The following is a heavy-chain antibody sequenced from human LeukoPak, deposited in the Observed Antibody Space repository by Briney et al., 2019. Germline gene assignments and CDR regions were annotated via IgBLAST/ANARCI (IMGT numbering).Heavy chain of an antibody. CDR3: ATSPRGWYYFDY. J-gene: IGHJ4*02. D-gene: IGHD2-15*01. Sequence: PGGSLRLSCAASGFTFSSYAMSWVRQAPGKGLEWVSAISGSGGSTYYADSVKGRFTLSRDNSKNTLYLQMNSLRAEDTAVYYCATSPRGWYYFDYWGQGTLVTVSS. CDR2: ISGSGGST. CDR1: GFTFSSYA. V-gene: IGHV3-23*01.